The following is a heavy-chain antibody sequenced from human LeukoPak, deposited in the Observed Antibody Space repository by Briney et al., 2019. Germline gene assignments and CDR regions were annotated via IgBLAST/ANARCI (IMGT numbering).Heavy chain of an antibody. CDR3: AKDRGNTMVLAY. Sequence: GGSLRLSCAASGFTFSSYGMHWVRQAPGKGLEWVAVISYDGSSKYYADSVKGRFTISRDNSKNTLYLQMNSLRAEDTAVYYCAKDRGNTMVLAYWGQGTLVTVSS. CDR2: ISYDGSSK. J-gene: IGHJ4*02. D-gene: IGHD3-10*01. V-gene: IGHV3-30*18. CDR1: GFTFSSYG.